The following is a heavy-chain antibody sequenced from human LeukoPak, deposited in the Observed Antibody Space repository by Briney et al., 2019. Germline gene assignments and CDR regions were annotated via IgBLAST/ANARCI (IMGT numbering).Heavy chain of an antibody. CDR1: GYTFTGYY. CDR2: INPNSGDT. CDR3: ARDPGVTMVRGDDY. V-gene: IGHV1-2*06. J-gene: IGHJ4*02. D-gene: IGHD3-10*01. Sequence: ASVKVSCKASGYTFTGYYMHWVRQAPGQGLEWMGRINPNSGDTNYAQRFQGRVTMTRDTSISTAYMELSRLRSDDTAVYYCARDPGVTMVRGDDYWGREPWSPSPQ.